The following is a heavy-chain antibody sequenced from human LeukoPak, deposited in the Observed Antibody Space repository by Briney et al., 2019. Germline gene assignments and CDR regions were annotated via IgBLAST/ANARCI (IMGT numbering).Heavy chain of an antibody. CDR2: IKQDGSEK. CDR1: GFTFSSRDW. V-gene: IGHV3-7*03. D-gene: IGHD4/OR15-4a*01. CDR3: ARRAGAYSHPYDY. Sequence: GGSLRLSRVASGFTFSSRDWMTWVRQAPGKGLEWVANIKQDGSEKNYVDSVKGRFTISRDNSKNTLYLQMNSLRAEDTAVYYCARRAGAYSHPYDYWGQGTLVTVSS. J-gene: IGHJ4*02.